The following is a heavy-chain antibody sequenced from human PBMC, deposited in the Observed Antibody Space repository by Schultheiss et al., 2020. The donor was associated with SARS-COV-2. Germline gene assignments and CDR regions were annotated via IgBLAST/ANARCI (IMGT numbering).Heavy chain of an antibody. J-gene: IGHJ4*02. CDR1: GFTFSSYA. V-gene: IGHV3-7*03. D-gene: IGHD6-13*01. CDR2: IRQDGGEI. Sequence: GGSLRLSCAASGFTFSSYAMSWVRQAPGKGLEWVANIRQDGGEIYYVDSVKGRFTISRDNAKNSLFLQMNNLRVEDTAVYYCATHGNSWHYFDCWGQGTLVTVSS. CDR3: ATHGNSWHYFDC.